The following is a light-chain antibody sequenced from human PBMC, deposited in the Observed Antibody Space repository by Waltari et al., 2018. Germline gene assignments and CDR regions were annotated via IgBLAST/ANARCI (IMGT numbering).Light chain of an antibody. Sequence: EALLTQSPLSLPVTPGQPASISCRASQSLVFSDGNTYLNWFHQRPGQPPRRLIYKVSNRDSGVPDRFRGSGSGTHFTLNISRVESEDIGVYYCMQGTQWPWTFGQGTKVEIK. CDR2: KVS. J-gene: IGKJ1*01. V-gene: IGKV2-30*01. CDR3: MQGTQWPWT. CDR1: QSLVFSDGNTY.